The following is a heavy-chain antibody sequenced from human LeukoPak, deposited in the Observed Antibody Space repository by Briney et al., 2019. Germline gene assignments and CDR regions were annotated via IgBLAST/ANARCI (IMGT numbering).Heavy chain of an antibody. CDR3: AKESDYGDFPGD. D-gene: IGHD4-17*01. Sequence: GGSLRLSCAASGFTFSSYGMRWVRQAPGKGLEWVAFIRYDGSNKYYADSVKGRFTISRDNSKNTLYLQMNSLRAEDTAVSYCAKESDYGDFPGDWGQGTLVTVSS. CDR1: GFTFSSYG. J-gene: IGHJ4*02. V-gene: IGHV3-30*02. CDR2: IRYDGSNK.